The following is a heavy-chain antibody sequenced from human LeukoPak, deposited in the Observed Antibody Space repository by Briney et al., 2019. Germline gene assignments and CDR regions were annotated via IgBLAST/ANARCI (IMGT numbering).Heavy chain of an antibody. CDR3: AGGRERDGYSIDY. CDR2: ISSSSSYI. D-gene: IGHD5-24*01. V-gene: IGHV3-21*06. J-gene: IGHJ4*02. Sequence: PGGSLRLSCAASGFTFSSYSMNWVHQVPGKGLEWVSSISSSSSYIYYADSVKGRFTISRDNAKNSLYLQMNSLRAEDTAVYYCAGGRERDGYSIDYWGQGTLVTVSS. CDR1: GFTFSSYS.